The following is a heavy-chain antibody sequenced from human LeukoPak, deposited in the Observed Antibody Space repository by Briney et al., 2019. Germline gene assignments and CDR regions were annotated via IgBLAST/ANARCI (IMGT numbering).Heavy chain of an antibody. J-gene: IGHJ6*02. V-gene: IGHV3-23*01. Sequence: GGSLRLSCAAPGFTFSSYAMSWVRQAPGEGLDWVSAIIGSGGSTYYADSVKGRFTISRDNSKSTLYLQMNSLRAEDTAVYYCAKGRSMDVWGQGTTVTVSS. CDR1: GFTFSSYA. CDR3: AKGRSMDV. CDR2: IIGSGGST.